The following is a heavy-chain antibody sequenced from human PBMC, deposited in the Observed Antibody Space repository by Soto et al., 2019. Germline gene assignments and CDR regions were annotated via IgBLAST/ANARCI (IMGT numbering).Heavy chain of an antibody. J-gene: IGHJ4*02. CDR1: GYTFTTYR. Sequence: QVQLVQSGAEVKKPGASVKVSCKASGYTFTTYRISWLRQAPGQGLEWMGWISPYNGDTNYAQKLQGRVTMTTDTSTSTVYLELRSLTSDDTAMYYCARDFTYSGIFHFDYWGQGTLVTVSS. CDR2: ISPYNGDT. CDR3: ARDFTYSGIFHFDY. V-gene: IGHV1-18*01. D-gene: IGHD1-26*01.